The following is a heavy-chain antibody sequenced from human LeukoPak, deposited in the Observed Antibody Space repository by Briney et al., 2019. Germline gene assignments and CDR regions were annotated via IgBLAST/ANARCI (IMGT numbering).Heavy chain of an antibody. D-gene: IGHD6-19*01. CDR2: ISAYNGNT. J-gene: IGHJ4*02. CDR1: GYTFTSYG. V-gene: IGHV1-18*01. CDR3: ATLYSSGWYEVNY. Sequence: RASVKVSCTASGYTFTSYGISWVRQAPGQGLEWMGWISAYNGNTNYAQKLQGRVTMTTDTSTSTAYMELRSLRSDDTAVYYCATLYSSGWYEVNYWGQGTLVTVSS.